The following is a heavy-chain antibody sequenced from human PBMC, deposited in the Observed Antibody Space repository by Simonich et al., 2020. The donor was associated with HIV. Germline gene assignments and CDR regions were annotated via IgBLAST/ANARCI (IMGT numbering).Heavy chain of an antibody. D-gene: IGHD2-2*01. J-gene: IGHJ6*02. V-gene: IGHV4-38-2*02. CDR1: GYSISSGYY. Sequence: QVQLQESGPGLVKPSETLSLTCAVSGYSISSGYYWGWIRQPPGKGLEWIGSIYHRGSTYYNPTLKGRVTISVDTSKNQFSLKLSSVTAAVTAVYYCAREGGGYCSSTSCRYYYYGMDVWGQGTTVTVSS. CDR2: IYHRGST. CDR3: AREGGGYCSSTSCRYYYYGMDV.